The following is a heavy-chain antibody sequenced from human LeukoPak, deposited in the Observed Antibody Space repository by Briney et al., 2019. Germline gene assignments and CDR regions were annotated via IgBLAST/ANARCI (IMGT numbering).Heavy chain of an antibody. J-gene: IGHJ3*02. V-gene: IGHV3-30*03. CDR1: GFAFNTYS. D-gene: IGHD5-18*01. CDR3: ARARSSYGYGDAFDI. CDR2: ISYDGSSK. Sequence: GGSLRLSCAASGFAFNTYSMNWVRQAPGKGLEWVAVISYDGSSKYYADSVKGRFTISRDNSKNTLYLQMNSLRAEDTAVYYCARARSSYGYGDAFDIWGQGTMVTVSS.